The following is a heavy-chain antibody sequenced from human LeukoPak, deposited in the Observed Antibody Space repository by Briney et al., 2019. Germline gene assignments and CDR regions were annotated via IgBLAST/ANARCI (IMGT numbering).Heavy chain of an antibody. D-gene: IGHD6-19*01. V-gene: IGHV3-7*01. J-gene: IGHJ4*02. CDR3: AKMGHQWLGYPGFHY. Sequence: GGSLRLSCTASGFTFSSYWMSWVRQAPGKGLEWVANIKQDGSEIYYVDSVNGRFTISRDNAKKSLSLQMNSLRAEDTAVYYCAKMGHQWLGYPGFHYWGQGTLVTVSS. CDR2: IKQDGSEI. CDR1: GFTFSSYW.